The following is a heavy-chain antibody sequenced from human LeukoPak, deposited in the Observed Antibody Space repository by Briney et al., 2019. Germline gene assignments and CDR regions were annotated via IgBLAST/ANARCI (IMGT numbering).Heavy chain of an antibody. D-gene: IGHD5-24*01. V-gene: IGHV3-21*06. CDR3: ARDRAVKARIGGMDV. J-gene: IGHJ6*02. CDR2: ISESSSHT. CDR1: GFVFSGYS. Sequence: PGGSLRLSCAASGFVFSGYSINWVRQAPGKGLEWVSYISESSSHTYYVDSVKGRFTISRDNAKNSLYPQMSSLRAEDTGIYYGARDRAVKARIGGMDVWGQGTTVIVSS.